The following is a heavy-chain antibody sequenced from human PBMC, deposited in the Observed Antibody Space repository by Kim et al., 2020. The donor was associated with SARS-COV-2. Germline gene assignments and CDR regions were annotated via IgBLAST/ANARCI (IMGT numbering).Heavy chain of an antibody. V-gene: IGHV4-59*13. D-gene: IGHD2-21*02. Sequence: SETLSLTCTVSGGSISSYYWSWIRQPPGKGLEWIGYIYYSGSTNYNPSLKSRVTISVDTSKNQFSLKLSSVTAADTAVYYCARDTDCGGDCYRLFDYWGQGTLVTVSS. CDR2: IYYSGST. CDR3: ARDTDCGGDCYRLFDY. CDR1: GGSISSYY. J-gene: IGHJ4*02.